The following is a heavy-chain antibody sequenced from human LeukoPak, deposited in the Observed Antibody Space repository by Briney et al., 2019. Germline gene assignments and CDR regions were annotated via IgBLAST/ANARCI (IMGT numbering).Heavy chain of an antibody. D-gene: IGHD6-19*01. J-gene: IGHJ2*01. CDR2: INHSGST. CDR3: ARAEPGSSGWHYWYFDL. V-gene: IGHV4-34*01. CDR1: GGSFSGYY. Sequence: SETLSLTCAVYGGSFSGYYWSWIRQPPGKGLEWIGEINHSGSTNYNPSLKSRVTISVDTSKNQFSLKLSSVTAADTAVYYCARAEPGSSGWHYWYFDLWGRGTLVTVSS.